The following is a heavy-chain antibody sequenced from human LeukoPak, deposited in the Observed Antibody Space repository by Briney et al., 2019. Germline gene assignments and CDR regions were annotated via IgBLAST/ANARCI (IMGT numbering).Heavy chain of an antibody. CDR3: ARRARGNIAARRGNWFDP. V-gene: IGHV4-34*01. Sequence: SGTLSLTCAVYGGSFSGYYWSWIRQPPGEGLQWIGEINHSGSTNYNPSLKSRVTISVDTSKNQFSLKLSSVTAADTAVYYCARRARGNIAARRGNWFDPWGQGTLVTVSS. CDR2: INHSGST. D-gene: IGHD6-6*01. CDR1: GGSFSGYY. J-gene: IGHJ5*02.